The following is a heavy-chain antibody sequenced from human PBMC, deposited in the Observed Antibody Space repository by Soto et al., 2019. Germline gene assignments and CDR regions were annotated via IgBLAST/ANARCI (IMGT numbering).Heavy chain of an antibody. Sequence: QVQLVQSGAEVKKPGSSVKVSGKSSGGTFGSYAISWVRQAPGQGLEWMGGVIPIFGTPHYAQKFHGRVTITADIPTSTAYLELSSLKSADTAVYYCAKIRWTISLQEEDAIWGQGTLVTVSS. CDR1: GGTFGSYA. J-gene: IGHJ4*02. D-gene: IGHD2-15*01. CDR2: VIPIFGTP. V-gene: IGHV1-69*06. CDR3: AKIRWTISLQEEDAI.